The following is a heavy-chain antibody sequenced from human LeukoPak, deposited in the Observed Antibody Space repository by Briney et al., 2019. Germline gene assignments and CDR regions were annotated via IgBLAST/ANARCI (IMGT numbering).Heavy chain of an antibody. Sequence: GASVKVSCKASGYTFTSYYMHWVRQAPGQGLEWMGIINPGGGSTSYAQKFQGRVTMTRDTSTSTVYMELSSLRSEDTAVYYCARASTRGYSYAWWGQGTLVTVSS. J-gene: IGHJ4*02. D-gene: IGHD5-18*01. V-gene: IGHV1-46*01. CDR2: INPGGGST. CDR1: GYTFTSYY. CDR3: ARASTRGYSYAW.